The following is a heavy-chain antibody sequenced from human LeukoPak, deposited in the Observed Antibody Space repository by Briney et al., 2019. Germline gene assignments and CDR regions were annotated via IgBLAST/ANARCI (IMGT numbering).Heavy chain of an antibody. J-gene: IGHJ4*02. D-gene: IGHD6-13*01. Sequence: PSETLSLTCAVSGYSISSGYYWGWIRQPPGKGLEWIRSIYHSGSTYYNPSLKSRVTISVDTSKNQFSLKLSSVTAADTAVYYCARSAAGSFDYWGQGTLVTVSS. CDR3: ARSAAGSFDY. CDR2: IYHSGST. CDR1: GYSISSGYY. V-gene: IGHV4-38-2*01.